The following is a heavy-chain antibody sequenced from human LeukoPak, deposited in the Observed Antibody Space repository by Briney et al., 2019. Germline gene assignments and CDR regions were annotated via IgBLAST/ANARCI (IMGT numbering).Heavy chain of an antibody. D-gene: IGHD6-13*01. CDR1: GYTLTELS. V-gene: IGHV1-24*01. CDR2: FDPEDGET. J-gene: IGHJ4*02. Sequence: ASVKVSCKVSGYTLTELSMHWVRQAPGKGLEWMGGFDPEDGETIYAQKFQGRVTVTRDTSTSTVYMELSSLRSEDTAIYYCAKIAASDTGEGYWGQGTLVTVSS. CDR3: AKIAASDTGEGY.